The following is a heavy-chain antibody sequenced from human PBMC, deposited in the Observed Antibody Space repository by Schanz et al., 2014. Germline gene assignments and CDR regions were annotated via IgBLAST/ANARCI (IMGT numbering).Heavy chain of an antibody. CDR1: GYTFISYG. CDR3: ARERGVRGGGVWKVNWFDP. J-gene: IGHJ5*02. D-gene: IGHD3-10*01. Sequence: QVQLVQSGAEVRKPGASVKVSCKASGYTFISYGISWVRQAPGQGLEWVGWISPYTGNTHYFDKMEGRVTMTTDTSTSTAYMELSSLRSEDTAVYYCARERGVRGGGVWKVNWFDPWGQGTLVTVSS. V-gene: IGHV1-18*01. CDR2: ISPYTGNT.